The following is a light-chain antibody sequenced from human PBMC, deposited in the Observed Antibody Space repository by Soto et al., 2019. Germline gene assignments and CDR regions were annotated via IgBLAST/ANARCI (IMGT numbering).Light chain of an antibody. Sequence: PGERATLSCRASQGISTYLAWYQHKPGQAPRLLIYDASDRATGIPARFSGSGSGTDFTLTISSLEPEDFAVYYCQLYGSSLVTFGQGAKVDIK. J-gene: IGKJ2*01. CDR2: DAS. CDR3: QLYGSSLVT. CDR1: QGISTY. V-gene: IGKV3-11*01.